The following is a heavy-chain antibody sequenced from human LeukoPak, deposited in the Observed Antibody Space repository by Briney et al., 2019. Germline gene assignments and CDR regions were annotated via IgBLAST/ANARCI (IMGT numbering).Heavy chain of an antibody. V-gene: IGHV1-2*02. CDR1: GYTFAAHH. J-gene: IGHJ4*02. CDR2: ILPDGRDT. D-gene: IGHD3-10*01. Sequence: ASVKVSCKASGYTFAAHHIHWVRQAPGQGLEWLGWILPDGRDTKYSQKFQDRMTLTTDTSTNTAYMELNRLIPDDTAVYYCSGRYGPGPVWDQGTLISASP. CDR3: SGRYGPGPV.